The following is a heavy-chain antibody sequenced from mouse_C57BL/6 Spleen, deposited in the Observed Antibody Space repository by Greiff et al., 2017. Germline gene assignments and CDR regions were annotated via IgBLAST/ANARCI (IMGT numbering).Heavy chain of an antibody. Sequence: QVQLQQPGAELVKPGASVKLSCKASGYTFTSYWMHWVKQRPGQGLEWIGMIHPNSGSTNYNEKFKSKATLTLDKSSSTAYMQLSSLTSEDSAVYYCARGSYDCEGWFAYWGQGTLVTVSA. CDR1: GYTFTSYW. J-gene: IGHJ3*01. CDR3: ARGSYDCEGWFAY. CDR2: IHPNSGST. D-gene: IGHD2-4*01. V-gene: IGHV1-64*01.